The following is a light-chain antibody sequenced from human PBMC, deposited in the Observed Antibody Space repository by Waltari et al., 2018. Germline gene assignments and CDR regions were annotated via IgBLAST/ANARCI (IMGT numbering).Light chain of an antibody. CDR3: QQYYNYPWT. V-gene: IGKV1-17*01. Sequence: DIQMTQSPSSLSASVGDTVTITCRASQSLSSSLAWYQQKPGKAPKLLIYSASSLQSGVPSRFSGSKSGTEFTLTISSLQPEDIASYYCQQYYNYPWTFGQGTKVEIK. CDR1: QSLSSS. CDR2: SAS. J-gene: IGKJ1*01.